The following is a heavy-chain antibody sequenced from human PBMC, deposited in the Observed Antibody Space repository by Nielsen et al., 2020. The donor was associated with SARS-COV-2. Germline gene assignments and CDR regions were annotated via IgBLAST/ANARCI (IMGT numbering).Heavy chain of an antibody. CDR3: ARALGYSSGWYYFDH. J-gene: IGHJ4*02. Sequence: ASVKVSCKASGYTFTSYYIYWVRQAPGQGLEWMGIIKPSDYSTTYAQKFQGRVTMTRDTSTSTVYIELSSLRSEDTAVYYCARALGYSSGWYYFDHWGQGTLVTVSS. V-gene: IGHV1-46*01. D-gene: IGHD6-19*01. CDR1: GYTFTSYY. CDR2: IKPSDYST.